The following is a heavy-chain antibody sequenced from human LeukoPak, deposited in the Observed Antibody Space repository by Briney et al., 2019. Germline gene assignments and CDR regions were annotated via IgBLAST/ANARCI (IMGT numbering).Heavy chain of an antibody. D-gene: IGHD2-21*02. J-gene: IGHJ4*02. CDR2: ISGSGGNT. CDR3: AKDWAYCGGDCYSTVDY. Sequence: GGSLRLSCAASGFTFSSYAMSWVRQAPGKGLEWVSTISGSGGNTYYADSVKGRFTISRDNSKNTLYVQMNSLRAEDTAVYYCAKDWAYCGGDCYSTVDYWGQGTLVTVSS. CDR1: GFTFSSYA. V-gene: IGHV3-23*01.